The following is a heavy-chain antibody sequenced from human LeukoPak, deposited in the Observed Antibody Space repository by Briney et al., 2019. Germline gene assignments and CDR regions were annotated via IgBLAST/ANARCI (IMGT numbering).Heavy chain of an antibody. CDR1: GFTFSNYA. CDR2: VSFDGSKK. V-gene: IGHV3-30-3*01. Sequence: GGSLRLSCAASGFTFSNYAIHRVRQAPGKGLDWVAVVSFDGSKKYYADSVKGRFTISRDNSKNTLYLQMNILRPDDTAVYYCTRAKRGPFDYWGQGTLVTVSS. J-gene: IGHJ4*01. CDR3: TRAKRGPFDY.